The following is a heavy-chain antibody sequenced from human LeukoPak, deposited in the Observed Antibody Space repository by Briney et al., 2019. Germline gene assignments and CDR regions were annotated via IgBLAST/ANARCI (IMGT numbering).Heavy chain of an antibody. Sequence: PSQTLSLTCTVSGGSISSGGYYWSWIRQHPGKGLEWIGYIYYSGNTYYNPSLKSRVTISVDTSKNQFSLKLSSVTAADTAVYYCARECRTQCIAEYGSGSHPLSWGQGTLVTVSS. CDR1: GGSISSGGYY. CDR3: ARECRTQCIAEYGSGSHPLS. V-gene: IGHV4-31*03. CDR2: IYYSGNT. D-gene: IGHD3-10*01. J-gene: IGHJ5*02.